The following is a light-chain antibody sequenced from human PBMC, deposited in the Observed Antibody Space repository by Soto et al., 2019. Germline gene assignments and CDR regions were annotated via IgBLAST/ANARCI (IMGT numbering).Light chain of an antibody. Sequence: EIVMTQSPATLSVSPGERATLPCRASKGVRSNLAWYQQKPGQPPRLLIYGASTRATGIPARFSGSGSGTEFTLTISSLQSEDFAVYYCQQYNNWPYTFGPGTKVDIK. J-gene: IGKJ3*01. CDR2: GAS. V-gene: IGKV3-15*01. CDR3: QQYNNWPYT. CDR1: KGVRSN.